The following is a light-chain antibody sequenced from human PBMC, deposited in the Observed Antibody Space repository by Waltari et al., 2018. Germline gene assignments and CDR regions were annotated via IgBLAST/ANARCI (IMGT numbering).Light chain of an antibody. CDR2: DSS. CDR3: QQRSNWPSYA. V-gene: IGKV3-11*01. Sequence: EIVLTQSPATLSLSPGERATLSCRASQSLNNYVAWYQQKPGQAPRLLIFDSSNGPPGIPARFSGSGSGTDFTLTISSLEPEDFAVYYCQQRSNWPSYAFGPGTKLEIK. J-gene: IGKJ2*01. CDR1: QSLNNY.